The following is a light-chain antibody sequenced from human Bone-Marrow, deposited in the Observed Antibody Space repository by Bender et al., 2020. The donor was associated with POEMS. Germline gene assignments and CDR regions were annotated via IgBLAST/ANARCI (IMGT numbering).Light chain of an antibody. CDR3: QVWDSSVDNPV. Sequence: SYVLTQPPSVSVAPGQTARISCGGDNIAVKSVHWYQQKPGQVPVVVVHDDSDQPSGIPDRFSGSNAGNSATLTISRVEAGDEADYYCQVWDSSVDNPVFGGGTKLTVL. CDR1: NIAVKS. CDR2: DDS. V-gene: IGLV3-21*02. J-gene: IGLJ3*02.